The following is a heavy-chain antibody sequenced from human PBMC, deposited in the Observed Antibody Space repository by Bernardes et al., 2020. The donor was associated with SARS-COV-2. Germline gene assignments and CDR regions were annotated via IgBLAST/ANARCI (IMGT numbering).Heavy chain of an antibody. CDR1: GGSISSGSYY. V-gene: IGHV4-31*03. CDR2: IYYSGGT. Sequence: SETLSLTCTVSGGSISSGSYYWSWIRQHPGKGLEWIGYIYYSGGTYYNPSLKSRVTISVDTSKNQFSLKLSSVTAADTAVYYCARRDNNYYDTTSWYFDLWGRGTLVTVSS. CDR3: ARRDNNYYDTTSWYFDL. D-gene: IGHD3-22*01. J-gene: IGHJ2*01.